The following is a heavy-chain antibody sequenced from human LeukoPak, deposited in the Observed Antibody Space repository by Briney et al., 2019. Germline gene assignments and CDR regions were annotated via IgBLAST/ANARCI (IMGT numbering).Heavy chain of an antibody. CDR3: ARVSSSWCFDY. J-gene: IGHJ4*02. V-gene: IGHV3-21*01. Sequence: GGSLRLSCAASGFTFSDYAMNWVRQAPGKGLEWVSAISGSAGASYYADSVKGRFTISRDNAKNSLYLQMNSLRAEDTAVYYCARVSSSWCFDYWGQGTLVTVSS. CDR2: ISGSAGAS. CDR1: GFTFSDYA. D-gene: IGHD6-13*01.